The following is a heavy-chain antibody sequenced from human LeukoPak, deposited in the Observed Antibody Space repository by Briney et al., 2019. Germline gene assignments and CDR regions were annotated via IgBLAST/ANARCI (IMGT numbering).Heavy chain of an antibody. J-gene: IGHJ4*02. CDR3: ARDPFGYYDSSGYQPLDY. V-gene: IGHV1-69*01. CDR2: IIPIFGTA. CDR1: GGTFSSYA. D-gene: IGHD3-22*01. Sequence: SVKVSCKASGGTFSSYAISWVRQAPGQGPEWMGGIIPIFGTANYAQKFQGRVTITADESTSTAYMELSSLRSEDTAVYYCARDPFGYYDSSGYQPLDYWGQGTLVTVSS.